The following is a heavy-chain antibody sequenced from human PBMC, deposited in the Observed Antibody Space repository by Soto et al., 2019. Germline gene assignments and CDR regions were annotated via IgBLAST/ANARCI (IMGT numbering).Heavy chain of an antibody. D-gene: IGHD5-18*01. CDR2: INHSGST. CDR1: GGSFSGYY. V-gene: IGHV4-34*01. J-gene: IGHJ6*02. CDR3: VRRREDTAMADYYYYGMDV. Sequence: SETLSLTCAVYGGSFSGYYWSWIRQPPGKGLEWIGEINHSGSTNYNPSLKSRVTISVDTSKNQFSLKLSSVTAADTAVYYCVRRREDTAMADYYYYGMDVWGQGTTVTVSS.